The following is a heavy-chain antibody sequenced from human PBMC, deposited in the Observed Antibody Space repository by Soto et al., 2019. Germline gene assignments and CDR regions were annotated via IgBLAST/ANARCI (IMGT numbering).Heavy chain of an antibody. Sequence: PSETLSLTCAVYGGSFSGYYWSWIRQPPGKGLEWIGEINHSGSANYNPSLKGRVTISVDTSKNQFSLKLSSVTAADTAVYYCTRAMGGEEFSSGWLFDYWAQGFRVPVS. J-gene: IGHJ4*02. CDR3: TRAMGGEEFSSGWLFDY. D-gene: IGHD6-19*01. CDR2: INHSGSA. CDR1: GGSFSGYY. V-gene: IGHV4-34*01.